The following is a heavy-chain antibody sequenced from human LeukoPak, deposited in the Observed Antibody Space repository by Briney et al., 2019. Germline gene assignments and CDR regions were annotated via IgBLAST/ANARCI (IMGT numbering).Heavy chain of an antibody. CDR1: GYTFTSYY. V-gene: IGHV1-46*01. Sequence: ASVKVSCKASGYTFTSYYMHWVRQAPGQWLEWMGIINPSGGSTSYAQKFQGRVTMTRDTSTSTVYMELSSLRSEDTAVYYCARDLVVLLWFGEPNYGMDVWGQGTTVTVSS. D-gene: IGHD3-10*01. CDR3: ARDLVVLLWFGEPNYGMDV. CDR2: INPSGGST. J-gene: IGHJ6*02.